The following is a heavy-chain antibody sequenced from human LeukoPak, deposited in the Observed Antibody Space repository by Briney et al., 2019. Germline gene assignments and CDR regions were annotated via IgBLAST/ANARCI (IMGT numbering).Heavy chain of an antibody. D-gene: IGHD3-10*01. J-gene: IGHJ4*02. CDR2: INHSGST. V-gene: IGHV4-34*01. CDR3: ARDPYYYGSGSSNFDY. Sequence: SETLSLTCAVYGGSFSGYYWSWIRQPPGKGLEWIGEINHSGSTNYNPSLKSRVTISVDTSKNQFSLKLSSVTAADTAVYYCARDPYYYGSGSSNFDYWGRGTLVTVSS. CDR1: GGSFSGYY.